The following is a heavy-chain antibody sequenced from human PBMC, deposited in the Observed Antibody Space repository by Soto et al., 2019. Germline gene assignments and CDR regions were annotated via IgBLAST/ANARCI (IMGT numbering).Heavy chain of an antibody. CDR1: GFTFSSYA. CDR2: ISGSGGST. D-gene: IGHD4-17*01. Sequence: PGGSLRLSCAASGFTFSSYAMSWVRQAPGKGLEWVSAISGSGGSTYYADSVKGRFTISRDDSKNTLYLQMNSLRAEDTAVYYCAKTLKTYYGGNRQDLDYWGQGTLVTVSS. J-gene: IGHJ4*02. CDR3: AKTLKTYYGGNRQDLDY. V-gene: IGHV3-23*01.